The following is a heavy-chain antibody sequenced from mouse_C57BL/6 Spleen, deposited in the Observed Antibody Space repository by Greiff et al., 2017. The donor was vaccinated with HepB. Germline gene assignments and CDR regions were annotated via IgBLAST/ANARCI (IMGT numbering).Heavy chain of an antibody. J-gene: IGHJ2*01. V-gene: IGHV1-53*01. CDR3: AREAQATRYFDY. CDR1: GYTFTSYW. D-gene: IGHD3-2*02. Sequence: QVPLQQPGPELVKPGASVKLSCKASGYTFTSYWMHWVKQRPGPGLEWIGNIHPRNGGTNYNEKFKSKATLTVDKSSSTAYMQLSRLTSEDSAVYYCAREAQATRYFDYWGQGTTLTVSS. CDR2: IHPRNGGT.